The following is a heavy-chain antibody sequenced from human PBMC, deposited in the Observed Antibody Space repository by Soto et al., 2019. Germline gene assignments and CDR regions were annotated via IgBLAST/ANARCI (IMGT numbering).Heavy chain of an antibody. CDR1: GFTFSSYS. J-gene: IGHJ4*02. CDR2: LSSSSNTI. D-gene: IGHD3-22*01. Sequence: LRLSCAAPGFTFSSYSMNWVRQATGKGLEWVSYLSSSSNTIYYADSVKGRFTISRDNTKNSLYLQMNSLRDEDTAVSYSARVPQYYDSSGYGYWAQGTRVTVSS. CDR3: ARVPQYYDSSGYGY. V-gene: IGHV3-48*02.